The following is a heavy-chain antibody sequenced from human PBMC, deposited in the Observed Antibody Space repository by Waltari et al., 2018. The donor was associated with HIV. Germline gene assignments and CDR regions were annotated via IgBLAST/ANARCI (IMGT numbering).Heavy chain of an antibody. CDR2: IWYDGMNK. CDR1: GFTFSSYG. Sequence: QVQLVESGGGVVQPGRSLRLSCAASGFTFSSYGMHWVRQAPGKGLEWVAVIWYDGMNKYYADSVKGRFTISRDNSKNTLYLQMNSLRAEDTAVYYCAREEEYSGIYYYYGMDVWGQGTTVTVSS. V-gene: IGHV3-33*01. CDR3: AREEEYSGIYYYYGMDV. J-gene: IGHJ6*02. D-gene: IGHD6-6*01.